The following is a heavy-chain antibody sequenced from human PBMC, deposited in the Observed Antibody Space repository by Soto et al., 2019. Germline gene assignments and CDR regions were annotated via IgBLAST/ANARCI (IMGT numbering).Heavy chain of an antibody. Sequence: SETLSLTCTVSGASISSGDYYWSWIRQPPGKGLEWIGYIYYTGSTYYNPSLKSRLTISVDTSKNQLSLKLTSLTAADTAVYFCARALDDSSGYYGGLGYWGQGTLVTVSS. D-gene: IGHD3-22*01. CDR2: IYYTGST. V-gene: IGHV4-30-4*01. J-gene: IGHJ4*02. CDR3: ARALDDSSGYYGGLGY. CDR1: GASISSGDYY.